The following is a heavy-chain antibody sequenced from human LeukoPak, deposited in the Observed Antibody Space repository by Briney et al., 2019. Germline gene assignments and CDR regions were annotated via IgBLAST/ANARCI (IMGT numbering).Heavy chain of an antibody. CDR2: ISYIGST. Sequence: PSETLSLTCIVSDGSISIYCWSWIRPLPGKGLEWIGYISYIGSTNYNHSLKRRVTISVDTSKNQLSLELSYVTAADTAVSYCARDGAYYYDSSGYYDYWGQGTLVTVSS. CDR3: ARDGAYYYDSSGYYDY. V-gene: IGHV4-59*01. J-gene: IGHJ4*02. CDR1: DGSISIYC. D-gene: IGHD3-22*01.